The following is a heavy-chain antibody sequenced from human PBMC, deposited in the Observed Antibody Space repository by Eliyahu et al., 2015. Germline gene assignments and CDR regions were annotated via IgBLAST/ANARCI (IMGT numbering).Heavy chain of an antibody. J-gene: IGHJ4*02. D-gene: IGHD7-27*01. V-gene: IGHV3-15*01. CDR3: TTERLSGDQRXFDS. CDR2: IKSKTEGGTT. Sequence: LEWVGRIKSKTEGGTTDYAAPVKGXFTFSMDDSKNTLYLQMNSLKTEDTAVYYCTTERLSGDQRXFDSWGQGTLVTVSS.